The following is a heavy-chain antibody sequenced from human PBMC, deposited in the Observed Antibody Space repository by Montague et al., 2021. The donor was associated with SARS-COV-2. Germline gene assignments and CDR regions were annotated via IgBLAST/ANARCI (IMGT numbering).Heavy chain of an antibody. Sequence: SLRLSCAASGFTFSSYWMSWVRQAPGKGLEWVANINQDGRAKYYVDSAKGRFTIYRDTAKNSLYLQMHSLRAEDMAVYYCARDTTAMIAVVSGLDFGGQGTLVTVSS. CDR1: GFTFSSYW. V-gene: IGHV3-7*03. J-gene: IGHJ4*02. CDR3: ARDTTAMIAVVSGLDF. CDR2: INQDGRAK. D-gene: IGHD3-22*01.